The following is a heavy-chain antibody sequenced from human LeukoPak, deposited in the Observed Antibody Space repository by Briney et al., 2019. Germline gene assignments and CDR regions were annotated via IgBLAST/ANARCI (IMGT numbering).Heavy chain of an antibody. CDR2: INGDGSDI. CDR1: GFTFRNYW. V-gene: IGHV3-74*01. D-gene: IGHD4-11*01. J-gene: IGHJ4*02. CDR3: ARDSIVTGGFD. Sequence: PGGSLRLSCAASGFTFRNYWMHWVRQAPGKGLVWVSRINGDGSDISYADFVKGRFTISRDNAKNTLSLQMDSLRAEDTAVYYCARDSIVTGGFDWGQGTLVTVSS.